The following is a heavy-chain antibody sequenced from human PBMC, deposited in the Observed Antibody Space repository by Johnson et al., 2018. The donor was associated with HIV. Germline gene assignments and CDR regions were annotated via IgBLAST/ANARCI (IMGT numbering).Heavy chain of an antibody. CDR1: GFMFDDYA. J-gene: IGHJ3*02. V-gene: IGHV3-7*01. CDR3: ARGHWAFDI. D-gene: IGHD1-1*01. Sequence: VQLVESGGGVERPGESLRLSCVGSGFMFDDYAMSWVRQVPGKGLEWVANIQQDGRAKYYVDSVKGRFTISRNNAKNSLYLQMNSLRAEDTSVYYCARGHWAFDIWGQGTMVTVSS. CDR2: IQQDGRAK.